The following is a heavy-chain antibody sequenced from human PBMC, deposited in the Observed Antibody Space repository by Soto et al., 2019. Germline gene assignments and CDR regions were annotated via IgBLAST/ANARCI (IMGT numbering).Heavy chain of an antibody. Sequence: GGSLRLSCAASGFTFRSFTMNWVRQAPGKGLEWVSTISSNSAYIYYTDALRGRFTISRDNAKNSVYLHMNSLRAEDTAVYFCVRDADRSDSWWFDLWGQGTQVTGS. D-gene: IGHD6-6*01. CDR2: ISSNSAYI. CDR3: VRDADRSDSWWFDL. J-gene: IGHJ5*02. CDR1: GFTFRSFT. V-gene: IGHV3-21*01.